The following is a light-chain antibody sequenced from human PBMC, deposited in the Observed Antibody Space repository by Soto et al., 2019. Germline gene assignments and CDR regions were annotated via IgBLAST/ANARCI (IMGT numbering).Light chain of an antibody. CDR2: DAS. J-gene: IGKJ1*01. Sequence: EIAMPQSPATLSVSPGERGTLSCRASQSVSSNLAWYQQKPGQAPRLLIYDASNRATGIPARFSGSGSGTDFTLTISRLEPEDFAVYYCQQYGSSPWTVGQGTKVDIK. CDR1: QSVSSN. V-gene: IGKV3-20*01. CDR3: QQYGSSPWT.